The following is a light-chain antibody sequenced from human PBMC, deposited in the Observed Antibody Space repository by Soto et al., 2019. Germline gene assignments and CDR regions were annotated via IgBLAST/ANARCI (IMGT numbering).Light chain of an antibody. Sequence: DIQMTQSPSSLSASVGDRVTITCQASQDISNYLNWYQQKPGKAPKLLIYDTSNLETGVLSRFSGSGSGTDFTFTISSLQPEDIETYYCQQYDNHPSFGQGTKLEIK. CDR2: DTS. J-gene: IGKJ2*01. CDR1: QDISNY. CDR3: QQYDNHPS. V-gene: IGKV1-33*01.